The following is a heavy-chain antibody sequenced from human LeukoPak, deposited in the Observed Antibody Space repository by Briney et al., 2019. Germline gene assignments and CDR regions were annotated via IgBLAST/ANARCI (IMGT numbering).Heavy chain of an antibody. D-gene: IGHD3-22*01. V-gene: IGHV3-15*01. CDR2: IKSKTDGGTT. CDR3: TLEGYYDSSGYYCFDY. CDR1: GFTFSNAW. J-gene: IGHJ4*02. Sequence: GGSLRLSCAASGFTFSNAWMSWVRQAPGKGLEGVGRIKSKTDGGTTDYAAPVKGRFTISRDDSKNTLYLQMNSLKTEDTAVYYCTLEGYYDSSGYYCFDYWGQGTLVTVSS.